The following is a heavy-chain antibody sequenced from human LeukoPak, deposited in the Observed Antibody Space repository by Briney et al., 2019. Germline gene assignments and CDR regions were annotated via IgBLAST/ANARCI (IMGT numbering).Heavy chain of an antibody. D-gene: IGHD5-12*01. J-gene: IGHJ3*02. V-gene: IGHV1-2*02. CDR2: INPNSGGT. CDR1: GYTFTGYY. CDR3: AREWEYSGYDDAFDI. Sequence: ASVKVSCKASGYTFTGYYMHWVRQAPGQGLEWMGWINPNSGGTNYAQKFQGRVTMTRDTSISTAYMELSRLRSDDTAVYYCAREWEYSGYDDAFDIWGQGTMVTVSS.